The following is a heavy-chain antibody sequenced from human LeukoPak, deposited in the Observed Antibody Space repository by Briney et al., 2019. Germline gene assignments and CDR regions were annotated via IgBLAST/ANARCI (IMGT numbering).Heavy chain of an antibody. V-gene: IGHV3-30*02. J-gene: IGHJ4*02. Sequence: GGSLRLSCAASGFTFSSYGMHWVRQAPGKGLEWVAFIRYDGSNKYYADSVKGRFTISRDNSKNTLYLQMNSLRAEDTAVYYCLTDLVTYYDIDYWGQGTLVTVSS. CDR1: GFTFSSYG. CDR2: IRYDGSNK. CDR3: LTDLVTYYDIDY. D-gene: IGHD3-3*01.